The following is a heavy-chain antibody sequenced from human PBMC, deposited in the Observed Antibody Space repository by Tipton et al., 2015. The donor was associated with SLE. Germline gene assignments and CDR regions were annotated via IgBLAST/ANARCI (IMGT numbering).Heavy chain of an antibody. D-gene: IGHD2-2*02. J-gene: IGHJ5*02. V-gene: IGHV4-59*04. CDR1: GDSIDNYY. Sequence: LRLSCIVSGDSIDNYYWSWIRQPPGKGLEWIGYIYYSGNTYYNPSLKSRVTMSIDTSKNQFSLKLASVTAADTAVYYCARTGGFCTRTDCYTWGQGTLVTVSS. CDR3: ARTGGFCTRTDCYT. CDR2: IYYSGNT.